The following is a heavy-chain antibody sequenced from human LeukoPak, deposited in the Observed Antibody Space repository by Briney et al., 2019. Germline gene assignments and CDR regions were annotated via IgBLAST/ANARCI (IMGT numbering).Heavy chain of an antibody. J-gene: IGHJ4*02. CDR1: GYSISSGYY. Sequence: SETLSLTCTVSGYSISSGYYWGWIRQPPGKGLEWIGSIYHSGSTYYNPSLKSRVTISVDTSKNQFSLKLSSVTAADTAVYYCARRVGCSGGSCYPPDYYFDYWGRGTLVTVSS. CDR2: IYHSGST. CDR3: ARRVGCSGGSCYPPDYYFDY. V-gene: IGHV4-38-2*02. D-gene: IGHD2-15*01.